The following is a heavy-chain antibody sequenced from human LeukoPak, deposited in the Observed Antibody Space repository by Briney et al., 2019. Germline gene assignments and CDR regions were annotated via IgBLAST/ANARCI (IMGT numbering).Heavy chain of an antibody. CDR3: ARTSDYDFWSGYYYFDY. J-gene: IGHJ4*02. CDR2: INPNSGGT. D-gene: IGHD3-3*01. V-gene: IGHV1-2*02. CDR1: GYTFTGYY. Sequence: ASVKVSCKASGYTFTGYYMHWVRQAPGQGLEWIGWINPNSGGTNYAQKFQGRVTMTRDTSISTAYMELSRLRSDDTAVYYCARTSDYDFWSGYYYFDYWGQGTLVTVSS.